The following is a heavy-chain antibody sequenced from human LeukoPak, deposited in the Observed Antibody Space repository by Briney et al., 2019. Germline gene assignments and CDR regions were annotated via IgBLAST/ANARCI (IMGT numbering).Heavy chain of an antibody. V-gene: IGHV4-59*08. J-gene: IGHJ4*02. CDR2: ISDIGSI. CDR1: GGSISSYY. CDR3: AGHHPRNTVDF. D-gene: IGHD2/OR15-2a*01. Sequence: SETLSLTCTVSGGSISSYYWSWIRQPPGKGLEWIAYISDIGSINYNPSLKSRVTISLDTSKNQFSLKLSSVTVADTAVYYCAGHHPRNTVDFWGQGTLVTVSS.